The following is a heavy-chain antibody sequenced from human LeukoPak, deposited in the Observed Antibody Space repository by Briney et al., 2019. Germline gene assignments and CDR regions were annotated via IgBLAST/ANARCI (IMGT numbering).Heavy chain of an antibody. D-gene: IGHD6-13*01. J-gene: IGHJ4*02. CDR3: AHRHSGIYFDY. CDR1: GFSLSTSGVG. Sequence: ESGPTLVKPPQTLTLTCTFSGFSLSTSGVGVGWIRQPPGKALEWLALIYWDDDKRYSPSLKSRLTITKDTSKNQVVLTMTNMDPVDTAIYYCAHRHSGIYFDYWGQGTLVTVSS. V-gene: IGHV2-5*02. CDR2: IYWDDDK.